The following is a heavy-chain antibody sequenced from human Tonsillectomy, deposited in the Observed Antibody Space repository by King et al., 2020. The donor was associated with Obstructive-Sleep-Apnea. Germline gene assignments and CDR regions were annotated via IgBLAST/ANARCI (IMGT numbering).Heavy chain of an antibody. V-gene: IGHV1-8*01. CDR1: GYTFTSYD. Sequence: EQLVQSGAEVKKPGASVKVSCKASGYTFTSYDINWVRQATGHGLEWMGWMNPNNGNTGYAQKFQGRVTMTRSTSLGTAYMELSSLRSEDTAVYYCARDRGTWFDPWGQGTLVTVSS. CDR3: ARDRGTWFDP. CDR2: MNPNNGNT. J-gene: IGHJ5*02. D-gene: IGHD3-10*01.